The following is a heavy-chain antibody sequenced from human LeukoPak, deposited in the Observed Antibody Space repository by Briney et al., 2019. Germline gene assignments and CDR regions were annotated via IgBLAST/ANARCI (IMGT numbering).Heavy chain of an antibody. CDR1: GFTFDDYA. CDR3: ARGQLRYFTYGMDV. D-gene: IGHD3-9*01. CDR2: ISWNSGSI. V-gene: IGHV3-9*01. J-gene: IGHJ6*02. Sequence: GRSLRLSCAASGFTFDDYAMHWVRQAPGKGLEWVSGISWNSGSIGYADSVKGRFTISRDNAKNTLYLQMNSLRAEDTAVYYCARGQLRYFTYGMDVWGQGTTVTVSS.